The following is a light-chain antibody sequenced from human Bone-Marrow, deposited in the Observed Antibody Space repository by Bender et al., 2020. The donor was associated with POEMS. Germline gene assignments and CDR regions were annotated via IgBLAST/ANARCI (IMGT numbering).Light chain of an antibody. CDR1: TSDVGGHSY. CDR2: DVR. Sequence: QSALTQPASVSGSPGQSITISCTGTTSDVGGHSYVSWYQQYPGKAPKVIIYDVRRRPLGVSNRFSGSKSGNTASLTISGLQAEDEADYYCCSCAGVSSVLFGGGTTLTVL. CDR3: CSCAGVSSVL. V-gene: IGLV2-14*01. J-gene: IGLJ2*01.